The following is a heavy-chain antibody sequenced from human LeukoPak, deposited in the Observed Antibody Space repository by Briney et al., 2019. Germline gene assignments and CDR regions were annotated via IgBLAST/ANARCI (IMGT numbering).Heavy chain of an antibody. V-gene: IGHV3-15*01. J-gene: IGHJ6*03. Sequence: GGSLRLSCAASGFTFRDAWMSWVRQAPGKGLEWVGRVRSKTYGGAIDYTAPVKGRFTISRDDSKNTLFLQMNSLKTEDTAVYYCTTLASWELLRFGSYSSYMDVWGKGTTVTVSS. D-gene: IGHD1-26*01. CDR2: VRSKTYGGAI. CDR3: TTLASWELLRFGSYSSYMDV. CDR1: GFTFRDAW.